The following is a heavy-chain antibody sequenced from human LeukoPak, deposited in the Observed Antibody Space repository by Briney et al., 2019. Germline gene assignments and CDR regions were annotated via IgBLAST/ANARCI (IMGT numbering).Heavy chain of an antibody. CDR2: INHSGST. CDR1: GGSFSGYY. D-gene: IGHD2-21*02. Sequence: SETLSLTCAVYGGSFSGYYWSWIRQPPGKGLEWIGEINHSGSTNYNPSLKSRVTISVDTSKNQFSLKLSSVTAADTAVYYCARGRRDIVVVTAMGNLFDYWGQRTLVTVCS. CDR3: ARGRRDIVVVTAMGNLFDY. J-gene: IGHJ4*02. V-gene: IGHV4-34*01.